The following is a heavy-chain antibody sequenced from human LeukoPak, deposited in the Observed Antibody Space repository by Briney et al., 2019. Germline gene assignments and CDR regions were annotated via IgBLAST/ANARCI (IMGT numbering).Heavy chain of an antibody. CDR2: IFRRNSYI. J-gene: IGHJ4*02. D-gene: IGHD6-13*01. Sequence: GGSLRLSCAASGFTFSSSEMNWVRQAPGKGLEWVSSIFRRNSYIYYSDSVKGRFTISRDDAKNSLYLQMNSLRADDTAMYYCARVSRVAYSSSWYLDYWGQGTLVTVSS. V-gene: IGHV3-21*06. CDR1: GFTFSSSE. CDR3: ARVSRVAYSSSWYLDY.